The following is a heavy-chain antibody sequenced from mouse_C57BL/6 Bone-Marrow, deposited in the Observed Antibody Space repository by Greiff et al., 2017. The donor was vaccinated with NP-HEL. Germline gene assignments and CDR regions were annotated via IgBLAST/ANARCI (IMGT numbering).Heavy chain of an antibody. CDR1: GYTFTSYG. V-gene: IGHV1-58*01. CDR2: IYLGNGYT. J-gene: IGHJ4*01. Sequence: EVQLQQSGAELVRPGSSVKMSCKTSGYTFTSYGINWVKQRPGQGLEWIGYIYLGNGYTEYNEKFKGKATLTSDTSSSTAYMQLSSLTSEYSAIYFSANMDYWGQGTSVTVSA. CDR3: ANMDY.